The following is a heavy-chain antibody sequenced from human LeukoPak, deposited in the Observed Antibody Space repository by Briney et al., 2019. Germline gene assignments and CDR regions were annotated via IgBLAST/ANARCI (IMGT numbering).Heavy chain of an antibody. D-gene: IGHD2-15*01. J-gene: IGHJ4*02. Sequence: SETLSLTCTVSGGSISSSSYYWGWIRQPPGKGLEWIGSIYYSGSTYYNPSLTSRVTISVDTSKNQFSLKLSSVTAADTAVYYCARIVVDPAKTDYWGQGTLVTVSS. CDR1: GGSISSSSYY. CDR3: ARIVVDPAKTDY. V-gene: IGHV4-39*01. CDR2: IYYSGST.